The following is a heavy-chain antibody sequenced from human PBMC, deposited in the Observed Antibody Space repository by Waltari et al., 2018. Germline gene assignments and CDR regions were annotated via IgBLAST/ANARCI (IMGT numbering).Heavy chain of an antibody. J-gene: IGHJ4*02. V-gene: IGHV3-7*04. CDR1: GFTFSSYW. CDR3: ARDNSGSGWFH. CDR2: IKQDGSEK. Sequence: EVQLVESGGGLVQPGGSLRLSCAASGFTFSSYWMSGVRQAPGKGLEWVANIKQDGSEKHYVDSVKGRFTISKDNAKNSLYLQMNSLRAEDTAVYYCARDNSGSGWFHWGQGTLVTVSS. D-gene: IGHD6-19*01.